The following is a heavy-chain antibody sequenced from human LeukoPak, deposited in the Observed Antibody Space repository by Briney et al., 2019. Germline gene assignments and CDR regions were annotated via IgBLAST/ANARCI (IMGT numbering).Heavy chain of an antibody. J-gene: IGHJ4*02. CDR3: ARNSRTIDSFDY. D-gene: IGHD1-26*01. CDR2: IIPVFGTA. CDR1: GGTFSSYA. V-gene: IGHV1-69*13. Sequence: SVKVSCKASGGTFSSYAISWVRQAPGQGLEWMGGIIPVFGTANYAQKFQGRVTITADESTSTAYMELSSLRSEDTAVYYCARNSRTIDSFDYWGQGTLVTVSS.